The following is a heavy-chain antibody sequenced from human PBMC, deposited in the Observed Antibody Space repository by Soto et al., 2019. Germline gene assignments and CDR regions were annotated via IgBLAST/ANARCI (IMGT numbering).Heavy chain of an antibody. V-gene: IGHV1-8*01. D-gene: IGHD3-3*01. CDR2: MNPNSGNT. CDR1: GYTFTSYD. CDR3: ARESSNPYYFGDGDDAFDI. Sequence: GASVKVSCKASGYTFTSYDINWVRQATGQGLESMGWMNPNSGNTGYAQKLQGRVTMTRNNSISTAYMELSSLRSEDTAVYYCARESSNPYYFGDGDDAFDIWGQGTMVTVSS. J-gene: IGHJ3*02.